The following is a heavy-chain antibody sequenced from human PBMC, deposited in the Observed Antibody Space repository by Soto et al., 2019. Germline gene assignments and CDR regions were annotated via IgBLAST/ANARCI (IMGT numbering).Heavy chain of an antibody. D-gene: IGHD1-20*01. CDR3: ARGASPGYNWNRPQKNWFDP. J-gene: IGHJ5*02. CDR2: IYYSGST. V-gene: IGHV4-39*07. CDR1: GGSISSSSYY. Sequence: PSETLSLTCTVSGGSISSSSYYWGWIRQPPGKGLEWIGSIYYSGSTYYNPSLKSRVTISVDTSKNQFSLKLSSVTAADTAVYYCARGASPGYNWNRPQKNWFDPWGQGTLVTVSS.